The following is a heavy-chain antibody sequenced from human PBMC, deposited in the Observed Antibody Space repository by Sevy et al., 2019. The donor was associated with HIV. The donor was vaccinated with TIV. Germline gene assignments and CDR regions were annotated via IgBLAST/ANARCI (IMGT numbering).Heavy chain of an antibody. V-gene: IGHV3-64D*06. Sequence: GGSLRLSCSASGFTFSSYAMHWVRQAPGKGLEYISAISSNGGSTYYADSVKGRFTISRDNSKNTLYLQMSSLRAEDTAVHYCVKGSSSSFFDFWFDPWGQGTLVTVSS. D-gene: IGHD6-6*01. J-gene: IGHJ5*02. CDR2: ISSNGGST. CDR3: VKGSSSSFFDFWFDP. CDR1: GFTFSSYA.